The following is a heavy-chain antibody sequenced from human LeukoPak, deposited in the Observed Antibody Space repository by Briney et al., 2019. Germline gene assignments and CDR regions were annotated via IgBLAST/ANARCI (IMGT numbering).Heavy chain of an antibody. Sequence: SETLSLTCTVSGGSINGYYLNWIRQPPGKGLEWIGYIYFSGSTNYNPSLQSRVTISVDTSKNQFSLKLNSVTAADTAVYFCARGEALRQNYGMDVWGQGTTVTVSS. CDR2: IYFSGST. J-gene: IGHJ6*02. CDR1: GGSINGYY. V-gene: IGHV4-59*01. CDR3: ARGEALRQNYGMDV.